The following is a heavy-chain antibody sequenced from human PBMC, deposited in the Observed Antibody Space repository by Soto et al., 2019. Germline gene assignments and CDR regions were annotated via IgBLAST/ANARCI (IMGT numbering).Heavy chain of an antibody. J-gene: IGHJ5*02. V-gene: IGHV3-23*01. CDR2: ISGSGGST. CDR1: GFTFSSYA. CDR3: AKDPIAAAGTAGGDWFDP. D-gene: IGHD6-13*01. Sequence: GGSLRLSCAASGFTFSSYAMSWVRQAPGKGLEWVSAISGSGGSTYYADSVKGRFTISRDNSKNTLYLQMNSLRAEDTAVYYCAKDPIAAAGTAGGDWFDPWGQGTLVTVSS.